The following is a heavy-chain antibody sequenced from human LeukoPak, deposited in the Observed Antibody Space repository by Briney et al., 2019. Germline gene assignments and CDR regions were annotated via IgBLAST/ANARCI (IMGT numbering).Heavy chain of an antibody. D-gene: IGHD3-10*01. CDR1: GFTFSSYA. Sequence: GGSLRLSCAASGFTFSSYAMSWVRQAPGKGLEWVSAISGSDRSTYYADSVKGRFTISRDNSKNTLYLQTNSLRAEDTAVYYCAKDDDGSGSYPSFHYWGQGTLVTVSP. CDR2: ISGSDRST. V-gene: IGHV3-23*01. J-gene: IGHJ4*02. CDR3: AKDDDGSGSYPSFHY.